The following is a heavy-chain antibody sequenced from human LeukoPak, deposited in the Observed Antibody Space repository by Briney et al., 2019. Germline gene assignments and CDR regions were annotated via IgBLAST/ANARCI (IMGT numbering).Heavy chain of an antibody. CDR1: GGSVSSGSYY. D-gene: IGHD6-19*01. J-gene: IGHJ4*02. CDR2: IYYSGST. V-gene: IGHV4-31*03. CDR3: ARQPVSSGWYQHSRALDY. Sequence: PSETLSLTCTVSGGSVSSGSYYWSWIRQHPGKGLEWIGYIYYSGSTYYNPSLKSRVTISVDTSKNQFSLKLSSVTAADTAVYYCARQPVSSGWYQHSRALDYWGQGTLVTVSS.